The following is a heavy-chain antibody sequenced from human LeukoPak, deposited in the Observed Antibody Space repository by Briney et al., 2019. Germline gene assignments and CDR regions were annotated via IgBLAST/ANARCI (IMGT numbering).Heavy chain of an antibody. J-gene: IGHJ5*02. Sequence: ASVKVSCKASGYTFTSYGISWVRQAPGQGLGWMGWISAYNGNTNYAQKLQGRVTMTTDTSTSTAYMELRSLRSDDTAVYYCARDPYYYDSSGYYYKINWFDPWGQGTLVTVSS. CDR3: ARDPYYYDSSGYYYKINWFDP. D-gene: IGHD3-22*01. CDR1: GYTFTSYG. V-gene: IGHV1-18*01. CDR2: ISAYNGNT.